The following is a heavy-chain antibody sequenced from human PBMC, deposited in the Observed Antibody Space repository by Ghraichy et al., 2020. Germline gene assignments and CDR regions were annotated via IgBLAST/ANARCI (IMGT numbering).Heavy chain of an antibody. Sequence: GGSLRLSCVAAGFTVSIKYMTWVRQAPGKGLEWVSDIYTGDITDYADSVKGRFTISRDNSKNTLSLQMNSLRAEDTAVYYCAGEGSGYYYGGEGGMDVWGQGGTVTVSS. CDR2: IYTGDIT. V-gene: IGHV3-53*01. J-gene: IGHJ6*02. CDR1: GFTVSIKY. D-gene: IGHD3-22*01. CDR3: AGEGSGYYYGGEGGMDV.